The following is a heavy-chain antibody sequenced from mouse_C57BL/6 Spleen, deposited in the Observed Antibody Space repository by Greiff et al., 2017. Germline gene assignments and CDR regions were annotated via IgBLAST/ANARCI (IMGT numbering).Heavy chain of an antibody. Sequence: QVQLQQSGAELVKPGASVKISCKASGYAFSSYWMNWVKQRPGKGLEWIGQIYPGDGDTNYNGKFKGKATLTADKSSSTAYMQLSSLTSEDSAVXFGVQGGELGRRWYFDVWGTGTTVTVSS. J-gene: IGHJ1*03. CDR3: VQGGELGRRWYFDV. CDR1: GYAFSSYW. D-gene: IGHD4-1*01. V-gene: IGHV1-80*01. CDR2: IYPGDGDT.